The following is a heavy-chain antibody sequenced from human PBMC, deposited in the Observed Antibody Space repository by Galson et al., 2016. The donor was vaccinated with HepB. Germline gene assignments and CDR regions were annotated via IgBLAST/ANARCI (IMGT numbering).Heavy chain of an antibody. CDR3: AKFQSGHCDY. Sequence: SLRLSCAVSGFIFRDYAMSWVRQAPGKGLEWVSAISGGSGGGIYYTDSVKGRFTISRDNSKNTLYLQMNSLRVEDTAVYYCAKFQSGHCDYWGQGTLVTVSS. J-gene: IGHJ4*02. D-gene: IGHD3-3*01. CDR2: ISGGSGGGI. V-gene: IGHV3-23*01. CDR1: GFIFRDYA.